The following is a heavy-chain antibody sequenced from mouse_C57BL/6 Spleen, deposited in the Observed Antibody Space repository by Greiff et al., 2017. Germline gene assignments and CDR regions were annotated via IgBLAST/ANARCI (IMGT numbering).Heavy chain of an antibody. Sequence: EVKLVESGPGLVKPSQSLSLTCSVTGYSITSGYYWNWIRQFPGNKLEWMGYISYDGSNNYNPSLKNRISITRDTSKNQFFLKLNSVTTEDTATYYCARPREGYGFFAYWGQGTLVTVSA. CDR3: ARPREGYGFFAY. V-gene: IGHV3-6*01. CDR1: GYSITSGYY. D-gene: IGHD2-2*01. J-gene: IGHJ3*01. CDR2: ISYDGSN.